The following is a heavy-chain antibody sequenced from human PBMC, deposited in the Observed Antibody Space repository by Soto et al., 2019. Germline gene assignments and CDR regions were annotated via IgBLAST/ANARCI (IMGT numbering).Heavy chain of an antibody. CDR3: ASLTTIAAAGTFDY. Sequence: PSETLSLTCTVSGGSISSYYWSWIRQPPGKGLEWIGYIYYSGSTNYNPSLKSRVTISVDTSKNQFSLKLSSVTAADTAVYYCASLTTIAAAGTFDYWGQGTLVTVSS. J-gene: IGHJ4*02. CDR2: IYYSGST. CDR1: GGSISSYY. V-gene: IGHV4-59*12. D-gene: IGHD6-13*01.